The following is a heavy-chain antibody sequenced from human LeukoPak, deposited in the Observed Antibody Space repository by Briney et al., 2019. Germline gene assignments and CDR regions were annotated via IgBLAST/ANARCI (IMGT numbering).Heavy chain of an antibody. D-gene: IGHD6-6*01. V-gene: IGHV4-59*01. CDR3: ARVDPDSSSTLEVFDY. Sequence: SETLSLTCTVAGGSISSYYWSWIRQPPGRGLEGIGYIYYSGSTNYNPSLKSRVTISVDTSKNQFSLQLSSVTAADTAVYYCARVDPDSSSTLEVFDYWGQGTLVTVSS. CDR2: IYYSGST. J-gene: IGHJ4*02. CDR1: GGSISSYY.